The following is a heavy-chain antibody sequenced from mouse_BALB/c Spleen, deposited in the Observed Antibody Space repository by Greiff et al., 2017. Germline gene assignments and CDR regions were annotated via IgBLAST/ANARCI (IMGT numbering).Heavy chain of an antibody. CDR1: GFTFTDYY. V-gene: IGHV7-3*02. CDR2: IRNKANGYTT. Sequence: EVKVVESGGGLVQPGGSLRLSCATSGFTFTDYYMSWVRQPPGKALEWLGFIRNKANGYTTEYSASVKGRFTISRDNSQSILYLQMNTLRAEDSATYYCARVVVADYYAMDYWGQGTSVTVSS. D-gene: IGHD1-1*01. J-gene: IGHJ4*01. CDR3: ARVVVADYYAMDY.